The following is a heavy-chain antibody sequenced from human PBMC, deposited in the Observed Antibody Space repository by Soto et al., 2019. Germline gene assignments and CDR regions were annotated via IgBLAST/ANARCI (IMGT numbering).Heavy chain of an antibody. Sequence: SVKVSCKASGGTFSSYAISWVRQAPGQGLEWMGGIIPIFGTANYAQKFQGRVTITADESTSTAYMELSSLRSEGTAVYYCASAFVVVPAAILTSSYYYYGMDVWGQGTTVTVSS. CDR1: GGTFSSYA. CDR3: ASAFVVVPAAILTSSYYYYGMDV. D-gene: IGHD2-2*02. V-gene: IGHV1-69*13. J-gene: IGHJ6*02. CDR2: IIPIFGTA.